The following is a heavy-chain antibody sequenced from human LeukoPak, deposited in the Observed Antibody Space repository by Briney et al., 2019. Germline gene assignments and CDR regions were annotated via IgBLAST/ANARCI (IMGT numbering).Heavy chain of an antibody. J-gene: IGHJ6*03. CDR2: INPSGGST. D-gene: IGHD4-23*01. CDR1: GYTFTSYY. CDR3: ARDREVVTPGYMDV. Sequence: GASVKVSCKASGYTFTSYYMHWVRQAPGQGLEWMGIINPSGGSTSYAQKFQGRVTMTRDMSTSTVYMELSRLRSDDTAVYYCARDREVVTPGYMDVWGKGTTVTISS. V-gene: IGHV1-46*01.